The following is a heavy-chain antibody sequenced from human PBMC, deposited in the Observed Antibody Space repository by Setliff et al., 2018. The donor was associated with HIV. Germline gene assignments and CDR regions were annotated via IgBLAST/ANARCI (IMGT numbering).Heavy chain of an antibody. CDR3: ARSSRGPHYDITIYPPRSYDY. CDR1: GGSISSGGYY. Sequence: SETLSLTCTVSGGSISSGGYYWSWIRQHPGKGLEWIGYIYYSGSTYYNPSLKSRVTISVDTSKNQFSLKLSSVTAADTAVYYCARSSRGPHYDITIYPPRSYDYWGQGTLV. D-gene: IGHD3-10*01. CDR2: IYYSGST. V-gene: IGHV4-31*03. J-gene: IGHJ4*02.